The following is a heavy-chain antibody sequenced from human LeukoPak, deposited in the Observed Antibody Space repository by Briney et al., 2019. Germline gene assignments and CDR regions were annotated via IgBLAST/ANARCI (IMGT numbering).Heavy chain of an antibody. CDR3: ARGNMGSSWADY. J-gene: IGHJ4*02. CDR2: TNPNSGNT. Sequence: ASVKVSCKASGYTSTSYDINWMRQATGQGLEWMGWTNPNSGNTGCAQKFQGRVTITRNTSISTAYMELSSLRSEDTAVYYCARGNMGSSWADYWGQGTLVTVSS. D-gene: IGHD6-13*01. V-gene: IGHV1-8*03. CDR1: GYTSTSYD.